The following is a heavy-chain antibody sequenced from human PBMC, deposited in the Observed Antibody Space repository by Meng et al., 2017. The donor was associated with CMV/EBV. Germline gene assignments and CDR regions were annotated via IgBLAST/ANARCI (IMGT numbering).Heavy chain of an antibody. D-gene: IGHD1-26*01. CDR2: IYYSGRT. J-gene: IGHJ4*02. CDR3: ARASGSLISFDY. Sequence: SETLSLTCTVSGGSVSSGSYYWSWIRQPPGKGLEWIGYIYYSGRTNYNPSLKSRVTISVDTSKNQFSLKLSSVTAADTAVYYCARASGSLISFDYWGQGTLVTVSS. V-gene: IGHV4-61*01. CDR1: GGSVSSGSYY.